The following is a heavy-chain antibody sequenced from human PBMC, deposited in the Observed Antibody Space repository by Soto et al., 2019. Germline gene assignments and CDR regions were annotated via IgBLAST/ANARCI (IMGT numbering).Heavy chain of an antibody. V-gene: IGHV3-21*01. CDR3: ARIKLVDFFFINVDVYDMDV. CDR2: ISSDSRYI. J-gene: IGHJ6*02. Sequence: EVQLVESGGGLVQPGGSLRLSCAASGFTLSNYAVNWVRQAPGKGLEWVSYISSDSRYIYHGDSGKGRFTISRDNARNSVYLQMNSLRDEDTAVYYRARIKLVDFFFINVDVYDMDVWGQGTPVTVSS. CDR1: GFTLSNYA. D-gene: IGHD2-15*01.